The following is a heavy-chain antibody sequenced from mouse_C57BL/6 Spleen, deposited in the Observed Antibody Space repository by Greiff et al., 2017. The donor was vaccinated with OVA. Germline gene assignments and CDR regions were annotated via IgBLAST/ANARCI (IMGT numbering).Heavy chain of an antibody. J-gene: IGHJ1*03. V-gene: IGHV3-1*01. Sequence: EVQLQQSGPGMVKPSQSLSLTCTVTGYSITSGYDWHWIRHFPGNKLEWMGYISYSGSTNYNPSLKSRISITHDTSKNHFFLKLNSVTTEDTATYYCAREAYDYDDWYFDVWGTGTTVTVSS. D-gene: IGHD2-4*01. CDR2: ISYSGST. CDR1: GYSITSGYD. CDR3: AREAYDYDDWYFDV.